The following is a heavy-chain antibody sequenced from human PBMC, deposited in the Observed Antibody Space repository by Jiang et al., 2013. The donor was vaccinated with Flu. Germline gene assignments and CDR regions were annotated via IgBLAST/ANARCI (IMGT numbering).Heavy chain of an antibody. Sequence: GLVQPGGSLRLSCAASGFTFTTYSMIWVRQSPGKGLEWVSYIGSSSRTINYADSVKGRFTISRDNAKNSLYLQMNSLRAEDTAVYSCARESSTDYFLDFWGQGTLVTVSS. D-gene: IGHD2/OR15-2a*01. CDR2: IGSSSRTI. J-gene: IGHJ4*02. CDR1: GFTFTTYS. CDR3: ARESSTDYFLDF. V-gene: IGHV3-48*01.